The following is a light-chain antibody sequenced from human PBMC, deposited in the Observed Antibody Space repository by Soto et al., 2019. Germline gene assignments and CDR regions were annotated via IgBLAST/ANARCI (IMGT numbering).Light chain of an antibody. CDR2: GAS. CDR1: QSISDT. Sequence: EIVMTQSPATLSVSPGGRATLSCRASQSISDTLAWYQQKPGQAPRLLIYGASSRATGIPDRFSGSGSGTDFTLTVSRLEPGDFAVYYCQQRLTFGGGTKVDIK. J-gene: IGKJ4*01. V-gene: IGKV3D-15*01. CDR3: QQRLT.